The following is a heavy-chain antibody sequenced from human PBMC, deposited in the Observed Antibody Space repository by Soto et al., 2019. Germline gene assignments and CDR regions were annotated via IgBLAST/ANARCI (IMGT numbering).Heavy chain of an antibody. CDR3: ARGRPIGQAVAGTSFDY. J-gene: IGHJ4*02. CDR1: GYTFTGYY. V-gene: IGHV1-2*04. CDR2: INPNSGGT. D-gene: IGHD6-19*01. Sequence: ASVKVSCKASGYTFTGYYMHWVRQAPGQGLEWMGWINPNSGGTNYAQKFQGWVTMTRDTSISTAYMELSRLRSDDTAVYYCARGRPIGQAVAGTSFDYWGQGTLVTVSS.